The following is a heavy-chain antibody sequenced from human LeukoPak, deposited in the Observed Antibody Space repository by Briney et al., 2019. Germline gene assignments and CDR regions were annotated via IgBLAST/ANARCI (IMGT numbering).Heavy chain of an antibody. J-gene: IGHJ3*02. Sequence: GGSLRLSCTVSGFTFSSYAMNWVRQAPGKGLEWVSYISSSGSTIYYADSVKGRFTISRDNAKNSLYLQMNSLRAEDTAVYYCAQQSTDAFDIWGQGTMVTVSS. CDR2: ISSSGSTI. V-gene: IGHV3-48*03. CDR1: GFTFSSYA. CDR3: AQQSTDAFDI. D-gene: IGHD6-13*01.